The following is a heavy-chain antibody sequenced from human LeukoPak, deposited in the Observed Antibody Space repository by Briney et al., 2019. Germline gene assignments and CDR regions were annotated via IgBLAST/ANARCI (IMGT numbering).Heavy chain of an antibody. CDR1: GFTFSSYA. CDR3: ARSRRDGYNWSPFDY. Sequence: GGSLRLSCAASGFTFSSYAMHWVRQAPGKGLEWVAVISYDGNNKYYADSVKGRFTISRDNSKNTLYLQMNSLRAEDTAVYYCARSRRDGYNWSPFDYWGQGTLVTVSS. V-gene: IGHV3-30-3*01. CDR2: ISYDGNNK. D-gene: IGHD5-24*01. J-gene: IGHJ4*02.